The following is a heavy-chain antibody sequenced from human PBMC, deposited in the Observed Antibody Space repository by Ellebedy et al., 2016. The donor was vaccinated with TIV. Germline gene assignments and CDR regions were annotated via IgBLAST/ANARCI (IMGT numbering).Heavy chain of an antibody. D-gene: IGHD1-26*01. CDR1: SYSISSGYY. CDR3: ARHKQSGATSVPYYFDY. CDR2: IYHRGST. V-gene: IGHV4-38-2*02. Sequence: SETLSLXXTVSSYSISSGYYWGWIRQPPGKGLEWIGTIYHRGSTYYNPSLKSRVTISVDTSKKQFSLKLSSVTAADTAVYYCARHKQSGATSVPYYFDYWGQGTLVTVSS. J-gene: IGHJ4*02.